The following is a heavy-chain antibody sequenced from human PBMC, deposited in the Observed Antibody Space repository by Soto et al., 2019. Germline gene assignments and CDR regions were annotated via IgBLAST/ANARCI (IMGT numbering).Heavy chain of an antibody. D-gene: IGHD5-18*01. Sequence: GASVKVSCKASGGTFSSYAISWVRQAPGQGLEWMGGIIPIFGTANYAQKFQGRVTITADESTSTAYMELSSLRSEDTAVYYCARRIQLWSNVYYYGMDVWGQGTTVTVSS. CDR1: GGTFSSYA. V-gene: IGHV1-69*13. J-gene: IGHJ6*02. CDR3: ARRIQLWSNVYYYGMDV. CDR2: IIPIFGTA.